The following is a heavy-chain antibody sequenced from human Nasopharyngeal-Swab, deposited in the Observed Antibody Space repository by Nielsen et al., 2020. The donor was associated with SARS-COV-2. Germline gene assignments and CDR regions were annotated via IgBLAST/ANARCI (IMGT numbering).Heavy chain of an antibody. V-gene: IGHV1-69*13. J-gene: IGHJ6*02. Sequence: SVKVSCKASGGTFCSYAISWVRQAPGQGLEWMGGIIPIFGTANYAQKFQGRVTITADESTSTAYMELSSLRSEDTAVYYCARDLWRRAARDYYYYGMDVWGQGTTVTVSS. CDR3: ARDLWRRAARDYYYYGMDV. D-gene: IGHD3-3*01. CDR2: IIPIFGTA. CDR1: GGTFCSYA.